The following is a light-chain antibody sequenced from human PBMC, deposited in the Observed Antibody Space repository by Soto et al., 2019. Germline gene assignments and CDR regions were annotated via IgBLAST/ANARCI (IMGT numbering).Light chain of an antibody. CDR3: QQSYSTPIT. Sequence: EVVLTQSPATLSLSPGERATLSCRAGQSVRTSLAWYQHKPGQAPRLVIYDASLRANGVPARFGGSGSGTDFTLTINSLEPEDFATYYCQQSYSTPITFGQGTRLEIK. J-gene: IGKJ5*01. CDR2: DAS. V-gene: IGKV3-11*01. CDR1: QSVRTS.